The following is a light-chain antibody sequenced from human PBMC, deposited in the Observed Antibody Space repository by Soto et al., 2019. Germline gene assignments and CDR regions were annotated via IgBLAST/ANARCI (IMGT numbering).Light chain of an antibody. J-gene: IGLJ2*01. CDR3: CSYAGSYTVI. Sequence: QSVLTQPRSVSGSPGQSVTISCTGSSSDVGGYNYVSWYKQHPGKAPKVMIYDVNKRPSGVPDRFSGSKSGNTASLTISGLQDDNEADYYCCSYAGSYTVIFGGGTKVTVL. V-gene: IGLV2-11*01. CDR1: SSDVGGYNY. CDR2: DVN.